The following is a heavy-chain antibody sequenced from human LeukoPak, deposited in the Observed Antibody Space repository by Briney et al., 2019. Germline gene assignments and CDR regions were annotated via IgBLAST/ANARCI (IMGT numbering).Heavy chain of an antibody. CDR1: GFSFSDQY. V-gene: IGHV3-72*01. J-gene: IGHJ3*02. D-gene: IGHD3-10*02. Sequence: GGSLRLSCAASGFSFSDQYMDWVRQAPGKGLEWVGRSRDKGSSYSTAYAASVKGRFTISRDDSKNSLYLQMNSPKTEDTAVYYCARLQYVDDAFDIWGQGTMVTVSS. CDR3: ARLQYVDDAFDI. CDR2: SRDKGSSYST.